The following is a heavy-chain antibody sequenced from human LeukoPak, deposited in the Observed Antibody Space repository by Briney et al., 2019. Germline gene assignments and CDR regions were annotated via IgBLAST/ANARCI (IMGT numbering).Heavy chain of an antibody. CDR1: GYSITSGYY. J-gene: IGHJ4*02. V-gene: IGHV4-38-2*02. Sequence: SETLSLTCSVSGYSITSGYYWGWIRQSPGKGLEWIGSVYHDGSTYYNPSLKSRVTVSVDTSKNQISLSLSSVTATDTAVYYCAREAQQLVDYWGQGTLVTVSS. CDR2: VYHDGST. D-gene: IGHD6-13*01. CDR3: AREAQQLVDY.